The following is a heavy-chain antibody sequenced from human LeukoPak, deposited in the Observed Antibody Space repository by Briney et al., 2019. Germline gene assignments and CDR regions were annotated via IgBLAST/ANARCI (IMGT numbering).Heavy chain of an antibody. D-gene: IGHD2-21*02. CDR2: IWYDGSNK. Sequence: GGSLRLSCAASGFTFSSYCMHWVRQAPGKGLEWVAVIWYDGSNKYYADSVKGRFTISRDNSKNTLYLQMNSLRAEDTAVYYCARTAYCGGDCYPLDYWGQGTLATVSS. V-gene: IGHV3-33*01. CDR1: GFTFSSYC. CDR3: ARTAYCGGDCYPLDY. J-gene: IGHJ4*02.